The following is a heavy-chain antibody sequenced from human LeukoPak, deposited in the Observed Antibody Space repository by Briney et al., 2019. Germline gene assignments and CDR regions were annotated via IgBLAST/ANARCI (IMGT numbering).Heavy chain of an antibody. Sequence: PGGSLRLSCAASGFTFSSYAMSWARQAPGKGLEWVSAISGSGGSTYYADSVKGRFTISRDNSKNTLYLQMNSLRAEDTAVYYCAKDLRGSGYYLGDAFDIWGQGTMVTVSS. D-gene: IGHD3-22*01. V-gene: IGHV3-23*01. J-gene: IGHJ3*02. CDR3: AKDLRGSGYYLGDAFDI. CDR1: GFTFSSYA. CDR2: ISGSGGST.